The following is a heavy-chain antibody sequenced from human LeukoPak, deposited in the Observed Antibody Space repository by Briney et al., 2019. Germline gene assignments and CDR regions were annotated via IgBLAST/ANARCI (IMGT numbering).Heavy chain of an antibody. Sequence: SETLSLTCAVSGVAISRGGYAWNWIRQSPVKGLEWIGSIYPSGSTYYNPSLKSRVTISVDTSKNQFSLKLSSVTAADTAVYFCSRAYSNSWYFNWFDPWGQGTLVTVSS. CDR1: GVAISRGGYA. CDR3: SRAYSNSWYFNWFDP. V-gene: IGHV4-39*07. D-gene: IGHD6-13*01. CDR2: IYPSGST. J-gene: IGHJ5*02.